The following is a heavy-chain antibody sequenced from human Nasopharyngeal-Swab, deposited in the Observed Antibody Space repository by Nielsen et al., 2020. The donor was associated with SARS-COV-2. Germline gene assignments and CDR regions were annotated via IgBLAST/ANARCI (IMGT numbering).Heavy chain of an antibody. Sequence: SGPTLVKPTQTLTLTCTFSGFSLSTSGVGVGWIRQPPGKALEWLALIYWDDDKRYSPSLKSRLTITKDTSKNQVVLTMTNMDPADTATYYCAHRGIAVASGWFDPWGQGTLVTVSS. D-gene: IGHD6-19*01. J-gene: IGHJ5*02. CDR3: AHRGIAVASGWFDP. CDR1: GFSLSTSGVG. V-gene: IGHV2-5*02. CDR2: IYWDDDK.